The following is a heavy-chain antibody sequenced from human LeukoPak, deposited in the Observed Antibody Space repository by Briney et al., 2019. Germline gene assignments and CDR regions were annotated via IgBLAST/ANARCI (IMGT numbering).Heavy chain of an antibody. CDR3: ARGFGP. CDR2: MNHIGGT. J-gene: IGHJ5*02. Sequence: SETLSLTCAVYGGSFNAYFWSWIRQSPQRGMEWIGEMNHIGGTNYNPSLKSRVTISVDRTRNQLYLNLSSVTVADTAVYYCARGFGPWGQGTLVTVSS. CDR1: GGSFNAYF. V-gene: IGHV4-34*01.